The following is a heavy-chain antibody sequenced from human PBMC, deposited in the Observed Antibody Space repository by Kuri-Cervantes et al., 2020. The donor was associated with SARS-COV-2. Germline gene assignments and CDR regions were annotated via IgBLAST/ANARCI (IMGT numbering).Heavy chain of an antibody. CDR1: GYTFTSYG. J-gene: IGHJ4*02. Sequence: ASVKVSCKASGYTFTSYGISWVRQAPGQGLEWMGWINPNSGGTNYAQKFQGRVTMTRDTSISTAYMELSRLRSDDTAVYYCARDRDGYNLDYWGQGTLVTVSS. V-gene: IGHV1-2*02. D-gene: IGHD5-24*01. CDR3: ARDRDGYNLDY. CDR2: INPNSGGT.